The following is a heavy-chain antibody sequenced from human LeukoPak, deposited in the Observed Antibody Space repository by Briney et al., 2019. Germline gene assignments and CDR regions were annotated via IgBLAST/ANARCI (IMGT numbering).Heavy chain of an antibody. CDR2: IDYSGYT. D-gene: IGHD2-2*01. Sequence: SETLSLTCTVSGGPVSGYYWSWIRQPPGKGLEWIGYIDYSGYTIYNPSLKSRVTISVDTSKNQFSLRLNSMTAADTAVYYCARARKRRGYCSSTSCYPRIDYWGQGTLVTVSS. V-gene: IGHV4-59*08. CDR3: ARARKRRGYCSSTSCYPRIDY. CDR1: GGPVSGYY. J-gene: IGHJ4*02.